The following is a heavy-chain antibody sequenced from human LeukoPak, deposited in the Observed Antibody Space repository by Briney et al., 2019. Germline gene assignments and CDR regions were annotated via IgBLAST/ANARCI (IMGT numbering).Heavy chain of an antibody. CDR1: GGSISSAYW. Sequence: PSGTLSLTCAVSGGSISSAYWWSWVRQPPGKGLEWIGEIYHSGSTIYNPSLKSRVTISIDKSKNQFSLKLNSVTPEDTAVYYCARDQIEMTTIMDYYYGMDVWGQGTTVTVSS. CDR3: ARDQIEMTTIMDYYYGMDV. CDR2: IYHSGST. V-gene: IGHV4-4*02. D-gene: IGHD5-24*01. J-gene: IGHJ6*02.